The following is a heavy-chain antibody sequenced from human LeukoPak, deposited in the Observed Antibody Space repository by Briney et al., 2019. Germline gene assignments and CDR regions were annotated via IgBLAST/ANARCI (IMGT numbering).Heavy chain of an antibody. V-gene: IGHV4-59*01. Sequence: SEALSLTFTVSGGSISGCYWSWIRQPPGKGLEWVGYLYYSGSTCYNPSLKSRVTISVDTSKNQFSLKLNSVTAADTAVYYCAREPRYCSRTTSCYHANYFYYMDVWGKGTTVTVSS. CDR3: AREPRYCSRTTSCYHANYFYYMDV. CDR2: LYYSGST. D-gene: IGHD2-2*01. CDR1: GGSISGCY. J-gene: IGHJ6*03.